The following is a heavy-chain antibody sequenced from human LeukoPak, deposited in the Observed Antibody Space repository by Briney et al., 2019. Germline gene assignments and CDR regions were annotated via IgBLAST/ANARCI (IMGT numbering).Heavy chain of an antibody. Sequence: GGSLRLSCAASGFTFSSYWMHWVRQAPGKGLVWVSRINSDGSSTSYADSVKGRFTISRDNAKNSLYLQMNSLRAEDTALYYCAKDIRSSGWTGFDYWGQGTLVTVSS. CDR3: AKDIRSSGWTGFDY. V-gene: IGHV3-74*01. CDR2: INSDGSST. D-gene: IGHD6-19*01. CDR1: GFTFSSYW. J-gene: IGHJ4*02.